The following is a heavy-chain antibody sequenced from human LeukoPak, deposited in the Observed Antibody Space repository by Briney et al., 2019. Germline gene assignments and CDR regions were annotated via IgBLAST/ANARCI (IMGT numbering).Heavy chain of an antibody. D-gene: IGHD3-16*01. Sequence: SETLSLTCTVSGGSVSSGSYYWSWIRQPPGKGLEWIGYMYYSGSTNYNPSLKSRVTISADTSKNQFSLKLSSVTAADTAVYYCARAGGADAFDIWGQGTMVTVSS. CDR2: MYYSGST. J-gene: IGHJ3*02. CDR1: GGSVSSGSYY. CDR3: ARAGGADAFDI. V-gene: IGHV4-61*01.